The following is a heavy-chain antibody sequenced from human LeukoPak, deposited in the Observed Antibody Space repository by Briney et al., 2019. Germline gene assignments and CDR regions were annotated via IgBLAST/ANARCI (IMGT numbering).Heavy chain of an antibody. CDR1: GGAFRSNA. CDR2: ITPIFGTA. CDR3: ARTAARRFDY. V-gene: IGHV1-69*13. Sequence: GASVKVSCKASGGAFRSNAISWVRQAPGQGLEWMGGITPIFGTANYARKFQGRVTITAVESMSTAYMELSSLRSDDTAVYYCARTAARRFDYWGQGTLVTVSS. J-gene: IGHJ4*02. D-gene: IGHD6-6*01.